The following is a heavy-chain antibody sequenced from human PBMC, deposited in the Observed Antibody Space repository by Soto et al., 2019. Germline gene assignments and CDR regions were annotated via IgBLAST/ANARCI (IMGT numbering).Heavy chain of an antibody. CDR3: AILSN. V-gene: IGHV3-53*02. J-gene: IGHJ4*02. Sequence: EVQLVETGGGVIQPGGSLRLSCAASGFTVSSNYMNWVRQAPGKGLEWVSIIYSDATTSYADSVKGRFTISRDNFKNTLHLQMNSLRAEDSAVYYCAILSNWGQGTLVTVSS. CDR1: GFTVSSNY. D-gene: IGHD6-6*01. CDR2: IYSDATT.